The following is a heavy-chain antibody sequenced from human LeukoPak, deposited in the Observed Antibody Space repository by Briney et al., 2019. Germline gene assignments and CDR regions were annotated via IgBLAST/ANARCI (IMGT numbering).Heavy chain of an antibody. CDR2: IRNKANSYGT. D-gene: IGHD1-26*01. Sequence: GGSLRLSCAASGFSFSDHYMDWVRLAPGKGLEWVGRIRNKANSYGTEYAASVKGRFTISKDDSKDSLYLQMNSLRSEDTALYYCTRVRLGASTRYFNYWGQGTLVTVSS. CDR1: GFSFSDHY. J-gene: IGHJ4*02. CDR3: TRVRLGASTRYFNY. V-gene: IGHV3-72*01.